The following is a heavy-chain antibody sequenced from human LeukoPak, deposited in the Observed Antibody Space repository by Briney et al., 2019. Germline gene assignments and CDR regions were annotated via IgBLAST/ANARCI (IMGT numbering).Heavy chain of an antibody. CDR2: IGTAGDT. Sequence: PGGSLRLSCAASGFTFSSYAMSWVRQAPGKGLEWVSAIGTAGDTYYPGSVKGRFTISRENAKNSLYLQMNSLRAEDTAVYYCAREIATVTTYLGAFDIWGQGTMVTVSS. J-gene: IGHJ3*02. V-gene: IGHV3-13*01. D-gene: IGHD4-17*01. CDR1: GFTFSSYA. CDR3: AREIATVTTYLGAFDI.